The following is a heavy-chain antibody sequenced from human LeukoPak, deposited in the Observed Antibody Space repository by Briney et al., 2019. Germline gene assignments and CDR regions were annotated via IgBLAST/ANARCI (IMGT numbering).Heavy chain of an antibody. V-gene: IGHV3-23*01. CDR2: ISGSGGST. J-gene: IGHJ4*02. CDR1: GFTFSSYA. D-gene: IGHD4-17*01. CDR3: AKDLFAVTTATDY. Sequence: GGSLRPSCAASGFTFSSYAMSWVRRAPGKGLEWVSAISGSGGSTYYADSVKGRFTISRDNSKNTLYLQMNSLRAEDTAVYYCAKDLFAVTTATDYWGQGTLVTVSS.